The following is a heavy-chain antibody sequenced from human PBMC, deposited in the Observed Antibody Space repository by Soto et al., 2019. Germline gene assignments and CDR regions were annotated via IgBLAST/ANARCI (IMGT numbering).Heavy chain of an antibody. J-gene: IGHJ5*02. CDR2: ISSSSSYI. CDR3: ARDFGSSWYGGLHNWFDP. V-gene: IGHV3-21*01. CDR1: GFTFSSYS. Sequence: EVQLVESGGGLVKPGGSLRLSCAASGFTFSSYSMNWVRQAPGKGLEWVSSISSSSSYIYYADSVKGRFTISRDNAKNYLYLQMNSLRAEDTAVYYCARDFGSSWYGGLHNWFDPWGQGTLVTVSS. D-gene: IGHD6-13*01.